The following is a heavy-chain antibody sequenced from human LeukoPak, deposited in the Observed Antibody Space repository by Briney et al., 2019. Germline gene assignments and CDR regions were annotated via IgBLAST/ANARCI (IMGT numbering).Heavy chain of an antibody. J-gene: IGHJ4*02. CDR1: GFFSPHS. CDR2: IRTGGYI. CDR3: AGALCSGGSCYSFNY. Sequence: GGSLRPSCASSGFFSPHSLTWVRQAPGKGLEWLSSIRTGGYIHYAESTKGRFIISRDNARDSLYLQMNSLSAEDTAIYYCAGALCSGGSCYSFNYWGQGTLVTVSS. V-gene: IGHV3-21*01. D-gene: IGHD2-15*01.